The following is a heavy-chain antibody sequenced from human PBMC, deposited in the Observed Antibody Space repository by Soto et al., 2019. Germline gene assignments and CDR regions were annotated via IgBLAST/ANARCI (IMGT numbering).Heavy chain of an antibody. D-gene: IGHD4-17*01. CDR2: IYWDDDK. CDR3: APSDYGDYFDY. Sequence: QITLKESGPTLVKPTQTLTLTCTFSGFSLSAHGVGVGWIRQPPGKALEWLALIYWDDDKRYSPSLKSRLTITKAPAKNPVVLPLTTMVPVDTATYFCAPSDYGDYFDYWGQGTLVTVSS. V-gene: IGHV2-5*02. J-gene: IGHJ4*02. CDR1: GFSLSAHGVG.